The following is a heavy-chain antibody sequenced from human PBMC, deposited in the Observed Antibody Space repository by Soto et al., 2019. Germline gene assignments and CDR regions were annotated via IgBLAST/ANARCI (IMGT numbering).Heavy chain of an antibody. Sequence: QSGGSLRLSCAVSGFIFGTYGMHWVRQAPGKGLEWVAGIWYDGSVKTYADSVKGRFSISRDNSQNTVYLQMNTLSAEDTAVYYCARADCGGQCPCDYWGQGTLVTVSS. CDR1: GFIFGTYG. D-gene: IGHD2-21*01. CDR2: IWYDGSVK. CDR3: ARADCGGQCPCDY. J-gene: IGHJ4*02. V-gene: IGHV3-33*01.